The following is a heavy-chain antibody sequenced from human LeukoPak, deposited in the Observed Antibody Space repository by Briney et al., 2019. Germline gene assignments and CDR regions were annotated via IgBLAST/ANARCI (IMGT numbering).Heavy chain of an antibody. J-gene: IGHJ4*02. CDR3: ARDGSRGYDMDY. V-gene: IGHV3-48*01. Sequence: GGSLRLSCAASGFTFNTYNMDWVRQAPGKGLEWVSYISSRSDVIYYADSAKGRFTISGDNVKNSLYLQMNSLRAEDTAVYYCARDGSRGYDMDYWGQGTLVTVSS. CDR1: GFTFNTYN. D-gene: IGHD3-10*01. CDR2: ISSRSDVI.